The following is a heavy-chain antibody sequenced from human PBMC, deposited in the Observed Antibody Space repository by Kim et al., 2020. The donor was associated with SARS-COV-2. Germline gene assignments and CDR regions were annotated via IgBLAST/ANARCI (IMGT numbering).Heavy chain of an antibody. Sequence: ASVKVSCKASGYNFTNYDINWVRQAPGQGLEWVGWMNPNSGNTDYAQKFQGRVTLTRAISTSTAYMELSSLRSEDTATYYCVKAGIAHRGWFDPRGQGTLVIVSS. CDR3: VKAGIAHRGWFDP. CDR1: GYNFTNYD. J-gene: IGHJ5*02. CDR2: MNPNSGNT. V-gene: IGHV1-8*01. D-gene: IGHD3-16*01.